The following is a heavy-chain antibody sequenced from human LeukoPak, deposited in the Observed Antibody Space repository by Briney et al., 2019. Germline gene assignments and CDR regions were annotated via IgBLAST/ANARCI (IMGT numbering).Heavy chain of an antibody. D-gene: IGHD6-19*01. J-gene: IGHJ6*03. V-gene: IGHV3-23*01. CDR3: AKVSYSSGWYVSYYYYTDV. CDR1: GFTFSSYA. Sequence: GGSLRLSCAASGFTFSSYAMSWVRQAPGKGLEWVSAISGSGGSTYYADSVKGRFTISRDNSKNTLYLQMNSLRAEDTAVYYCAKVSYSSGWYVSYYYYTDVWGKRTTVTVSS. CDR2: ISGSGGST.